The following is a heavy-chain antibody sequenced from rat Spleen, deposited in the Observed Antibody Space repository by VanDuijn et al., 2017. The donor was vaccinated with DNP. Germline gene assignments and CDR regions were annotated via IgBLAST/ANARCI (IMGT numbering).Heavy chain of an antibody. CDR3: ARTDFYSTYIPFAY. CDR2: ISYSGST. Sequence: EVQLQESGPGLVKPSQSLSLTCSVTGYSITSNYWGWIRKFPGNKMEWMAYISYSGSTGYKPSLKSRISISRDTSKNQFFLQLNSVTTEDTATYYCARTDFYSTYIPFAYWGQGTLVSVSA. J-gene: IGHJ3*01. V-gene: IGHV3-1*01. CDR1: GYSITSNY. D-gene: IGHD1-2*01.